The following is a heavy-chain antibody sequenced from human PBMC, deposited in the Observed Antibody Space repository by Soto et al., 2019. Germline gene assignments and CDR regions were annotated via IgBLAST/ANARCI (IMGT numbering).Heavy chain of an antibody. CDR2: FSGSGSNT. J-gene: IGHJ4*02. D-gene: IGHD6-13*01. V-gene: IGHV3-23*01. Sequence: EVQLLESGGGLVQPGGSLRLSCAASGFTFSSYAMTWVRQAPGKGLEWVSSFSGSGSNTYYADSVKGRFTISRDNYKNTLYLQMNSLRAEDTAVYSCAKGTSSWPYFYDYWGQGTLVTVSS. CDR3: AKGTSSWPYFYDY. CDR1: GFTFSSYA.